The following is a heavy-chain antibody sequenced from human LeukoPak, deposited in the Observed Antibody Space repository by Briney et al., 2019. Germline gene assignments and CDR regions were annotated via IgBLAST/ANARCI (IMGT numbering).Heavy chain of an antibody. CDR3: AGVGGSWYFWRYYFDY. D-gene: IGHD3-3*01. J-gene: IGHJ4*02. V-gene: IGHV1-18*01. CDR1: GYTFTSYG. Sequence: ALVKVSCKASGYTFTSYGISWVRQAPGQGLEWMGWISAYNGNTNYAQKLQGRVTMTTDTSTSTAYMELRSLRSDDTAVYYCAGVGGSWYFWRYYFDYWGQGTLVTVSS. CDR2: ISAYNGNT.